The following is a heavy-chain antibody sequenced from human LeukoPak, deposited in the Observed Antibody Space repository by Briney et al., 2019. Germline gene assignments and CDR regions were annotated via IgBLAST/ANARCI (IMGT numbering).Heavy chain of an antibody. CDR3: ARGGIVPTAKYFDY. CDR2: IYLGDSDT. CDR1: GSNFTNYW. Sequence: GESLQISGKGSGSNFTNYWINWSRPLPGKGLEWMGIIYLGDSDTRYSPSFQGQVTISADKSISTAYLQWSSLKASDTAMYYCARGGIVPTAKYFDYWGQGTLVTVSS. V-gene: IGHV5-51*01. D-gene: IGHD2-2*01. J-gene: IGHJ4*02.